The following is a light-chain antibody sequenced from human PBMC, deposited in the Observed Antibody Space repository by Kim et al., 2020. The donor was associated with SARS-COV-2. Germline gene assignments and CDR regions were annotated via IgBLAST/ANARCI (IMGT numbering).Light chain of an antibody. J-gene: IGKJ1*01. CDR3: QQYFDWPWT. Sequence: EIVMTQSPATLSVSPGERATLSCRASQSVSTKLAWYQQKPGQIPTLLIYSASTRATGIPADFSGSGSGTEFTLTFNSLQSQNSTFYFCQQYFDWPWTFGQGTKVDIK. CDR2: SAS. V-gene: IGKV3-15*01. CDR1: QSVSTK.